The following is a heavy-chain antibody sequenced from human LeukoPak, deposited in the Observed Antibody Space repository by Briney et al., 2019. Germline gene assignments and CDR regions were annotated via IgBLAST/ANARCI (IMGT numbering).Heavy chain of an antibody. J-gene: IGHJ4*02. CDR2: INPRDGGT. CDR3: VKYIAVPGEQLLGDY. V-gene: IGHV3-23*01. Sequence: GGSLRLSCAASGFIFSNYAMAWVRQAPGKGLEWVSGINPRDGGTVYADSVRGRFTISRDNSKYTLYLQINSLRVEDTALYYCVKYIAVPGEQLLGDYWGQGTLVTVSS. CDR1: GFIFSNYA. D-gene: IGHD6-19*01.